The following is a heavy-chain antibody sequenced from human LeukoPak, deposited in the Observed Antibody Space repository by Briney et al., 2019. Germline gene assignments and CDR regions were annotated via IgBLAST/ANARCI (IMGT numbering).Heavy chain of an antibody. CDR1: GFTFSDCS. CDR3: ARGGRR. CDR2: ISSSSSSI. V-gene: IGHV3-21*01. D-gene: IGHD6-25*01. Sequence: GGSLRLSCAASGFTFSDCSMNWVRQAPGKGLEWVSSISSSSSSIYYADSVKGRFTISRDNAENSLFLQMNSLRVEDTAVYYCARGGRRWGQGTLVPVSS. J-gene: IGHJ4*02.